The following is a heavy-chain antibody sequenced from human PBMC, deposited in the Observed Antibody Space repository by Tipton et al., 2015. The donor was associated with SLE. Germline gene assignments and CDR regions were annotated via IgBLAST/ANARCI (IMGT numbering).Heavy chain of an antibody. V-gene: IGHV4-34*01. CDR2: IYYSGST. J-gene: IGHJ6*02. CDR1: GGSFNGYF. CDR3: ARHWSKGYYYGMDV. Sequence: TLSLTCAVYGGSFNGYFWGWVRQPPGKGLEWIGSIYYSGSTYYHPSLKSRVTISVDTSKNQFSLKLSSVTAADTAVYYCARHWSKGYYYGMDVWGQGTTVTVSS.